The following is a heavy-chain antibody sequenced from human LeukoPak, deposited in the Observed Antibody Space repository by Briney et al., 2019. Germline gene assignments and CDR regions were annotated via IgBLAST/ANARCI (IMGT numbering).Heavy chain of an antibody. J-gene: IGHJ5*02. CDR1: GGSFSGYY. CDR3: ARVVVAARSWFDP. D-gene: IGHD2-15*01. Sequence: SETLSLTCAVYGGSFSGYYWSWIRQPPGKGLEWIGEINHSGSTNYNPSLKSRVTISVDTSKNQFSLKLSSVTAADTAVYYCARVVVAARSWFDPWGQGTLVTVSS. CDR2: INHSGST. V-gene: IGHV4-34*01.